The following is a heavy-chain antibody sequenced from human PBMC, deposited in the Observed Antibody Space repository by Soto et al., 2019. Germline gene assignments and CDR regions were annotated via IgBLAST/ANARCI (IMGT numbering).Heavy chain of an antibody. V-gene: IGHV1-24*01. CDR2: FDPEDGET. D-gene: IGHD3-16*02. CDR3: ATLEDYDYVWGSYRPDHFDY. J-gene: IGHJ4*02. Sequence: RASVKVSCKVSGYTLTELSMHWVRQAPGKGLEWMGGFDPEDGETIYAQKFQGRVTMTEDTSTDTAYMELSSLRSEDTAVYYCATLEDYDYVWGSYRPDHFDYWGQGTLVTVSS. CDR1: GYTLTELS.